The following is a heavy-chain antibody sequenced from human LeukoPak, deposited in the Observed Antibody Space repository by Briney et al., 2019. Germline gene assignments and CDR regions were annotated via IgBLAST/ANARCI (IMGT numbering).Heavy chain of an antibody. V-gene: IGHV1-69*13. Sequence: SVKVSCKASGGTFSSYAISWVRQAPGQGLEWMGGIIPIFSTANYAQKFQGRVTITADESTSTAYMELSSLRSEDTAVYYCASPITGTTNYYYYYGMDVWGQGTTVTVSS. CDR3: ASPITGTTNYYYYYGMDV. CDR2: IIPIFSTA. CDR1: GGTFSSYA. D-gene: IGHD1-7*01. J-gene: IGHJ6*02.